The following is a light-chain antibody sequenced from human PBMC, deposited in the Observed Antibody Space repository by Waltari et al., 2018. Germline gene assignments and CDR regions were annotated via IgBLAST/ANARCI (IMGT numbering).Light chain of an antibody. CDR3: SSYTSSSTLEVV. CDR2: EAS. V-gene: IGLV2-14*01. CDR1: SSDVGGYNY. J-gene: IGLJ2*01. Sequence: QSALTQPASVSGSPGQSITISCTGTSSDVGGYNYVSWYQQHPGKAPTLMIYEASKRPSGVSHRFSGSQSGNTASLTISALQAEDEADYYCSSYTSSSTLEVVFGGGTKLTVL.